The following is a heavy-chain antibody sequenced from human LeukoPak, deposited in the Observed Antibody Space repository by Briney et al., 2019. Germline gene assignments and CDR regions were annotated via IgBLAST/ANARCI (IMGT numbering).Heavy chain of an antibody. D-gene: IGHD6-6*01. J-gene: IGHJ4*02. CDR3: ARLLFDQINYYSSSPVIDY. CDR1: GYSFTSYW. V-gene: IGHV5-51*01. Sequence: GESLKISCKGSGYSFTSYWIGWVRQMPGKGLEWMGIIYPGDSDTRYSPSFQGQVTISADKSISTAYLQWSSLKASDTAMYYCARLLFDQINYYSSSPVIDYWGQGTLVTVSS. CDR2: IYPGDSDT.